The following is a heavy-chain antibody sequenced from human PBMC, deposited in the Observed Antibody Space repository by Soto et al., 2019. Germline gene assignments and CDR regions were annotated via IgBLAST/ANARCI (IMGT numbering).Heavy chain of an antibody. CDR2: INPSGGST. CDR3: AMNYYESSGYPSYYYGMDV. J-gene: IGHJ6*02. CDR1: GYTFTSYY. Sequence: PSVKVSCKASGYTFTSYYIHWVRQAPGQGLEWMGIINPSGGSTSYARKFQGRVTMSRDTSTSTVYMELSSLRSEDTAVYYCAMNYYESSGYPSYYYGMDVWGQGTTVTVYS. D-gene: IGHD3-22*01. V-gene: IGHV1-46*01.